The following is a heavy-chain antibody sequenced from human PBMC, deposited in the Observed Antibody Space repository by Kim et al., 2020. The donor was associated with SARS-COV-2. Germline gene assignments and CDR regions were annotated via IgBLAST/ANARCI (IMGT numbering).Heavy chain of an antibody. Sequence: SETLSLTCTVSGGSISSGGYYWSWIRQHPGKGLEWIGYIYYSGSTYYNPSLKSRVTISVDTSKNQFSLKLSSVTAADTAVYYCAREGDNWNLEFAPWGQGTLVTVSS. CDR3: AREGDNWNLEFAP. CDR2: IYYSGST. D-gene: IGHD1-7*01. V-gene: IGHV4-31*03. J-gene: IGHJ5*02. CDR1: GGSISSGGYY.